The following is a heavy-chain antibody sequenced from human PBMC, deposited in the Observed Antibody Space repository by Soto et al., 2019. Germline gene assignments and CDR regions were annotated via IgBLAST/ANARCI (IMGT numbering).Heavy chain of an antibody. Sequence: SETLSLTCTVSGGSISSAGYYWSWIRQHPGKGLEWIGYIYYSGSTYYNPSLKSRVTISVDTSKNQFSLKLSSVTAADTAVYYRARYGSGSYYRTTFDYWGQGTLVTVSS. CDR2: IYYSGST. V-gene: IGHV4-31*03. D-gene: IGHD3-10*01. CDR1: GGSISSAGYY. CDR3: ARYGSGSYYRTTFDY. J-gene: IGHJ4*02.